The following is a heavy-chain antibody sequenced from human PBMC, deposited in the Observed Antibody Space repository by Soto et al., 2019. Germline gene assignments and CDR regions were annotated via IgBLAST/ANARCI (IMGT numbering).Heavy chain of an antibody. CDR2: IFHSGST. Sequence: QVQLQESGPGLVKPSGTLSLTCAVSGASISSSSWWSWVRQSPGKGLEWIGEIFHSGSTNYNPSLMSRVTMSVDNSKNQFSLKLSSVTAADTAVYYCASTVTTRTYYFDYWGQGTLVTVSS. D-gene: IGHD4-17*01. V-gene: IGHV4-4*02. CDR1: GASISSSSW. J-gene: IGHJ4*02. CDR3: ASTVTTRTYYFDY.